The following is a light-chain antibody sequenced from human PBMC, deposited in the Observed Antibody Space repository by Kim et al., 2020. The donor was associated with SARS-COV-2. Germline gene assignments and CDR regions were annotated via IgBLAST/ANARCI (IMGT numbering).Light chain of an antibody. CDR1: QSVSSSY. V-gene: IGKV3-20*01. J-gene: IGKJ4*01. Sequence: EIVLTQTPGTLSLSPGERATLSCRASQSVSSSYLAWYQQKPGQAPRLLIYDTSSRATGIPDRFSGSGSGTDFTLTISRLEPEDFAVFYCHQYGSSPPLTFGGGTKVDIK. CDR2: DTS. CDR3: HQYGSSPPLT.